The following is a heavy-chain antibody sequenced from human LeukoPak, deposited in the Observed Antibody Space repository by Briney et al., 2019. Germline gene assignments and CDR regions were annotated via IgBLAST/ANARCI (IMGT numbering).Heavy chain of an antibody. V-gene: IGHV3-23*01. Sequence: PGGSLRLSCAASGFTFSKYAMSWVRQAPGKGLEWVSGISGSGGGPYSADSVKGRSTISRDNSKNTLYLQMNSLRADDTAVYYCARDRDGTGNYPLDYWGQGTLVIVSS. CDR1: GFTFSKYA. CDR3: ARDRDGTGNYPLDY. J-gene: IGHJ4*02. CDR2: ISGSGGGP. D-gene: IGHD3-10*01.